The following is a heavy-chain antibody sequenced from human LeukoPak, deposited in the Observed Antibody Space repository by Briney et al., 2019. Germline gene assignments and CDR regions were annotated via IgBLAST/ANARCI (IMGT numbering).Heavy chain of an antibody. V-gene: IGHV3-23*01. D-gene: IGHD6-13*01. CDR2: ISGSGGST. CDR1: GFTFSSYA. J-gene: IGHJ4*02. Sequence: PGGSLRLSCAASGFTFSSYAMSWVRQAPGKGLEWVSAISGSGGSTYYADSVKGRFTISRDNSKNTLYLQMNSLRAEDTAVYYCAKDSGIAAAAVFVVTAFHFDYWGQGTLVTVSS. CDR3: AKDSGIAAAAVFVVTAFHFDY.